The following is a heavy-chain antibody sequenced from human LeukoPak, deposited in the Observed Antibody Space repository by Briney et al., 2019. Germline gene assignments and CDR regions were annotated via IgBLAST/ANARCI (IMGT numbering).Heavy chain of an antibody. J-gene: IGHJ4*02. CDR3: AKDFRIGYSAHFDY. V-gene: IGHV3-23*01. D-gene: IGHD2-21*01. CDR1: GFTFRSHA. Sequence: GGSLRLSCVGSGFTFRSHAMSWVCQAPEKGLEFVSGIYENGGTTYYADSVKGRFSISRDNSKNTLYLQMDSLRGEDTAVYYCAKDFRIGYSAHFDYWGQGALVTVSS. CDR2: IYENGGTT.